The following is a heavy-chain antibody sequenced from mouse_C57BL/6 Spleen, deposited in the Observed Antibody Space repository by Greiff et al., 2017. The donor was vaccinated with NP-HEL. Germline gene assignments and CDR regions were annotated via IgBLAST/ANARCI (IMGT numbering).Heavy chain of an antibody. CDR3: ARGNDGVDY. V-gene: IGHV1-69*01. D-gene: IGHD2-3*01. J-gene: IGHJ2*01. Sequence: QVQLKQPGAELVMPGASVKLSCKASGYTFTSYWMHWVKQRPGQGLEWIGEIDPSDSYTNYNQKFKGKSTLTVDKSSSTAYMQLSSLTSEDSAVYYCARGNDGVDYWGQGTTLTVSS. CDR2: IDPSDSYT. CDR1: GYTFTSYW.